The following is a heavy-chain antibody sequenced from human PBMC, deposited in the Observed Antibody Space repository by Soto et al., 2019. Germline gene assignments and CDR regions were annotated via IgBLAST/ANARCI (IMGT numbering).Heavy chain of an antibody. V-gene: IGHV3-72*01. J-gene: IGHJ4*02. CDR1: GFTFSDYY. D-gene: IGHD2-21*01. CDR3: TRAGILTTPYYLDY. CDR2: IRNKRNSYTT. Sequence: EVQLVESGGGLVQPEGSLRLSCAASGFTFSDYYMDWIRQAPGEGLESVGRIRNKRNSYTTEYAASVKGRFIISRDDSRNSLYLQMNGLKTEDTAMYYCTRAGILTTPYYLDYWGQGTLVTVSS.